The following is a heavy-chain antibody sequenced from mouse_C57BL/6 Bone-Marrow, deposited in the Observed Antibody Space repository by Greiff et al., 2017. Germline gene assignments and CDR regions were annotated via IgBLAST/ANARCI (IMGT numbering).Heavy chain of an antibody. D-gene: IGHD1-1*01. J-gene: IGHJ4*01. CDR3: AKHCYDGSSCYAMDY. Sequence: VKLMESGPGLVAPSPSLSITCTVSGFSLTSYGVDWVRQPPGKGLEWLGVIWGGGSTNYNSALMSRLSISKDNSKSQVFLKMNSRQTDDTAMYCWAKHCYDGSSCYAMDYWGQGTSVTVSS. V-gene: IGHV2-9*01. CDR2: IWGGGST. CDR1: GFSLTSYG.